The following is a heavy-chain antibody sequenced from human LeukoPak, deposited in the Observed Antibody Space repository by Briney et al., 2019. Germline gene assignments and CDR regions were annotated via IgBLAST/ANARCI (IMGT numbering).Heavy chain of an antibody. V-gene: IGHV4-61*08. CDR1: GASVGSAGYY. J-gene: IGHJ4*02. CDR2: IYYISNT. CDR3: ARTQSQSGSYRYYFGY. Sequence: PSGTLSLTCTVSGASVGSAGYYWSWIRQPPGGGLEWIGYIYYISNTNYNPSPKSRVTMSVDPSKNQFSLKLNSVTAADTAVYYCARTQSQSGSYRYYFGYWGQGTLVTVSS. D-gene: IGHD1-26*01.